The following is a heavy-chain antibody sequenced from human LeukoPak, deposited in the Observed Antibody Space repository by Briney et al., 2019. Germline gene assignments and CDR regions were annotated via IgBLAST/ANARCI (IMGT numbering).Heavy chain of an antibody. D-gene: IGHD2-8*01. CDR3: VRVNKGYAKDFEY. Sequence: GASVKVSCKAFGYTFTSNYMHWVRQAPGQGPEWMGVISPSGGSTTYAQKFQGRVTLTRDMSTSTDYLELSSLRSEDTAVYYCVRVNKGYAKDFEYWGQGTLVTVSS. J-gene: IGHJ4*02. V-gene: IGHV1-46*03. CDR2: ISPSGGST. CDR1: GYTFTSNY.